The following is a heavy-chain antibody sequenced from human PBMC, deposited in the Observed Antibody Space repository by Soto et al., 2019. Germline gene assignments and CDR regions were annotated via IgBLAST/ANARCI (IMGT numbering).Heavy chain of an antibody. CDR1: GYTFTGYY. D-gene: IGHD3-9*01. CDR3: ARESASYYDILTGYYRSYGMDV. CDR2: INPNSGGT. J-gene: IGHJ6*02. V-gene: IGHV1-2*04. Sequence: ASVKVSCKASGYTFTGYYMHWVRQAPGQGLEWMGWINPNSGGTNYAQKFQGWVTMTRDTSISTAYMELSRLRSDDTAVYYCARESASYYDILTGYYRSYGMDVWGQGTT.